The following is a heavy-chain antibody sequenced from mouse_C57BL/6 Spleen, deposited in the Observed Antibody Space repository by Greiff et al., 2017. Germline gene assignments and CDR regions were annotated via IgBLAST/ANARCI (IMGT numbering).Heavy chain of an antibody. Sequence: EVKLLESGGGLVQPKGSLKLSCDASGFTFNTYAMHWVRQAPGTGLEWVARIRSKSSNYATYYDDTVKDRFTISRDNSTSMLYLQMNNLKTEDTAMDYCVRDQLGLNAMDYWGQGTSLTVSS. CDR2: IRSKSSNYAT. V-gene: IGHV10-3*01. CDR3: VRDQLGLNAMDY. D-gene: IGHD4-1*02. J-gene: IGHJ4*01. CDR1: GFTFNTYA.